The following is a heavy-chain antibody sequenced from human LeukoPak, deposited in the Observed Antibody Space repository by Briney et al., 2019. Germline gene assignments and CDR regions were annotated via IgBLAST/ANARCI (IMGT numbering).Heavy chain of an antibody. J-gene: IGHJ4*02. D-gene: IGHD6-19*01. CDR2: IYHSGST. Sequence: SGTLSLTCAVSGGSISSSNWWGWVRQPPGKGLEWIGEIYHSGSTNYNPSLKSRVTISVAKSKNQFSLKLSSVTAADTAVYYCARGLGGWLRLFDYWGQGTLVTVSS. V-gene: IGHV4-4*02. CDR1: GGSISSSNW. CDR3: ARGLGGWLRLFDY.